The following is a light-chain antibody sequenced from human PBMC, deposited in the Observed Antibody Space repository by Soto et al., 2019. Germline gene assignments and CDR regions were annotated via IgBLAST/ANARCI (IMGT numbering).Light chain of an antibody. V-gene: IGLV2-14*01. Sequence: QSALTQPASVSGSPGQSITISCTGTSSDVGGYNYVSWYQQHPGKAPKLMIYDVSNRPSGVSNRFSGSKSGNTASLTISGRQAEDEADYYCSSYTTSSPHVVFGGGTQLTVL. CDR1: SSDVGGYNY. CDR2: DVS. J-gene: IGLJ2*01. CDR3: SSYTTSSPHVV.